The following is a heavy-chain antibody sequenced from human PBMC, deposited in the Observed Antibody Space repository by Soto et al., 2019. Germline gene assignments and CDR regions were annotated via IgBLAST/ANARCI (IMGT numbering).Heavy chain of an antibody. D-gene: IGHD3-22*01. Sequence: PSETLSLTCTVSGGSISSSSYYWGWIRQPPGKGLEWIGSIYYSGSTYYNPSLKSRVTISVDTSKNQFSLKLSSVTAADTAVYYCARAPYYYDSSGYSYYFDYWGQGTLVTVSS. CDR1: GGSISSSSYY. CDR2: IYYSGST. CDR3: ARAPYYYDSSGYSYYFDY. J-gene: IGHJ4*02. V-gene: IGHV4-39*01.